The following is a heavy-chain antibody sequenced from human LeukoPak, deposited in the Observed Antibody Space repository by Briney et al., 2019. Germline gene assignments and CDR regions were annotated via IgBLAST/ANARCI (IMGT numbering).Heavy chain of an antibody. CDR1: GYTFTSYG. CDR2: ISAYNGNT. Sequence: ASVKVSCKASGYTFTSYGISWVRQAPGQGLEWMGWISAYNGNTNYAQKLQGRVTMTTDTSTSTAYMELRSLGSDDTAVYYCARALKVVTVHDAFDIWGQGTMVTVSS. V-gene: IGHV1-18*01. J-gene: IGHJ3*02. CDR3: ARALKVVTVHDAFDI. D-gene: IGHD2-21*02.